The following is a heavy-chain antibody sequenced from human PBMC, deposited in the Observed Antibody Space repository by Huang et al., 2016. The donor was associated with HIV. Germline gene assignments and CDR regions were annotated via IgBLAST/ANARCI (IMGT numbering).Heavy chain of an antibody. CDR3: ARLLWRHYDRSMYFDL. CDR1: GGSISSGGHY. CDR2: IYFSGSN. Sequence: QVQLQESGPGLVKPSQTLSLTCTVFGGSISSGGHYWSGIRQPPGKGLEWIGRIYFSGSNYYNPSLNSRFTISVDTPKNQVSLRLSSVTAADTAVYYCARLLWRHYDRSMYFDLWGRGTLVTVSS. V-gene: IGHV4-30-4*08. D-gene: IGHD3-22*01. J-gene: IGHJ2*01.